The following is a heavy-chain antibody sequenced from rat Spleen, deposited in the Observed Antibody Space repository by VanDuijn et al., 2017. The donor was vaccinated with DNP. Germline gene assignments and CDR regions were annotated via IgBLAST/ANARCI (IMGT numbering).Heavy chain of an antibody. Sequence: EVQVVESGGGLVQPGRSLKLSCAASGFTFSDYYMAWVRQAPTKGLEWVASISNDGSSIYYRDSVKGRFTISRDNAKSSLYLLMDSLRSEDTATYYCTTDTDYFDYWGQGVVVTVSS. CDR2: ISNDGSSI. CDR1: GFTFSDYY. J-gene: IGHJ2*01. CDR3: TTDTDYFDY. V-gene: IGHV5-20*01.